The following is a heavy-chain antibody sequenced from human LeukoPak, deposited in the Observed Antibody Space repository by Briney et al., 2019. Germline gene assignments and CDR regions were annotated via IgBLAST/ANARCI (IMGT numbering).Heavy chain of an antibody. V-gene: IGHV3-23*01. CDR1: GFTFSNYA. J-gene: IGHJ4*02. Sequence: GGSLRLSCAASGFTFSNYAVNWVRQAPGKGLEWVSGISDRGDTYYADSVKGRFTISRDNSKNTLYLQMNSLRAEDTAVYYCARDPFGGNSVYYFDYWGQGTLVTVSS. CDR2: ISDRGDT. CDR3: ARDPFGGNSVYYFDY. D-gene: IGHD4-23*01.